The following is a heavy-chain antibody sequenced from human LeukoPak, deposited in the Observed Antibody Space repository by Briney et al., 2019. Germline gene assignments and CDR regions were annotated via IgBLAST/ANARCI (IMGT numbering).Heavy chain of an antibody. D-gene: IGHD3-16*01. CDR3: AKVRAMLDAFDI. CDR1: GFTFSSYA. CDR2: ISGSGGST. V-gene: IGHV3-23*01. J-gene: IGHJ3*02. Sequence: GGSLRLSCAASGFTFSSYAMSWVRQAPGKGLEWVSAISGSGGSTYYADSAKGRFTISRDNSKNTLYLQMNSLRAEDTAVYYCAKVRAMLDAFDIWGQGTWSPSLQ.